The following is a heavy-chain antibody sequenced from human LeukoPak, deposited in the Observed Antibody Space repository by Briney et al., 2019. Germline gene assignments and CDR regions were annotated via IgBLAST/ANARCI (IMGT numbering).Heavy chain of an antibody. CDR1: GYTFTDYY. CDR3: ARNLVGPTDVDY. V-gene: IGHV1-2*02. Sequence: ASVKVSCKTSGYTFTDYYIHWVRQAPGQGLEWMGWINTNSGGTNYAQKFQGRVTMTRDTSISTAYMDLSSLTSDDTVVYYCARNLVGPTDVDYWGQGTPVTVSA. CDR2: INTNSGGT. D-gene: IGHD1-26*01. J-gene: IGHJ4*02.